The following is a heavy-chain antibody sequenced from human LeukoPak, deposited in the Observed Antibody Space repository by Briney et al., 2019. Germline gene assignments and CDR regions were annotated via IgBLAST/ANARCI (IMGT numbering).Heavy chain of an antibody. D-gene: IGHD3-10*01. CDR3: AKDINVLLWFGPHY. J-gene: IGHJ4*02. CDR1: GFTFSSYG. V-gene: IGHV3-23*01. Sequence: PGGTLRLSCAASGFTFSSYGMSWVRQAPGKGLEWVSAISGSGGSTYYADSVKGRFTISRDNSKNTLYLQMNSLRAEDTAAYYCAKDINVLLWFGPHYWGQGTLVTVSS. CDR2: ISGSGGST.